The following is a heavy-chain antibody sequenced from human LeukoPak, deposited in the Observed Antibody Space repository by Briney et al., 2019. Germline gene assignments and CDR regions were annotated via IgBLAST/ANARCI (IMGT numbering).Heavy chain of an antibody. CDR1: GFTFSSYA. D-gene: IGHD1-26*01. V-gene: IGHV3-23*01. J-gene: IGHJ4*02. CDR2: ISGSGGSA. CDR3: AKDHTSGSPGD. Sequence: GGSLSLSCAASGFTFSSYAMSWVRKAPGKGLEWVSAISGSGGSAYYADSVKGRFTISRDNSKNTLYLQMNSLRAEDTAVYYCAKDHTSGSPGDWGQGTLVTVSS.